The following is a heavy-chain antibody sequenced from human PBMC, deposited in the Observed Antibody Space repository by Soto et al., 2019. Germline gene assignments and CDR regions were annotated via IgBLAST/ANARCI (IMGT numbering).Heavy chain of an antibody. Sequence: GASVKVSCKASGYSFTGNSMHWVRQAPGKGLEWKGGFDPEDGETIYAQKFQGRVTMTEDTSTDTAYMELSSLRSEDTAVYYCATQPYYDSSGYYQGVDYWGQGTLVTVSS. CDR1: GYSFTGNS. CDR3: ATQPYYDSSGYYQGVDY. CDR2: FDPEDGET. D-gene: IGHD3-22*01. J-gene: IGHJ4*02. V-gene: IGHV1-24*01.